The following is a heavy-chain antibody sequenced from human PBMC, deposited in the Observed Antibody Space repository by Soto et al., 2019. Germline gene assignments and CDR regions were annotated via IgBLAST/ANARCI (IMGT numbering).Heavy chain of an antibody. Sequence: GGSLRLSCAASGFTFSSYDMHWVRQAPGKGLEWLTSISNDGSKKSYADSVKGRFTVSRDNSKSTLSLQLNSLRGEDTAIYYCAKEPLGISYGMDVWGQGTTVTVSS. CDR3: AKEPLGISYGMDV. V-gene: IGHV3-30*18. D-gene: IGHD2-15*01. CDR2: ISNDGSKK. CDR1: GFTFSSYD. J-gene: IGHJ6*02.